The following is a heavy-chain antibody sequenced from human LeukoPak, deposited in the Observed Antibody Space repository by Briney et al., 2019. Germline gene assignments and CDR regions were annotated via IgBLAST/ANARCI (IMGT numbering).Heavy chain of an antibody. D-gene: IGHD1-14*01. CDR3: ARGPTGTHNYHYGMDV. Sequence: GGSLRLSCAASGFTFSDHYMDWVRQAPGKGLEWVGRIRDKANTYTTEFAASVKGRFTISRDDSENSLCLQMNSLKTEDAAVYYCARGPTGTHNYHYGMDVWGQGTTVTVSS. J-gene: IGHJ6*02. CDR1: GFTFSDHY. V-gene: IGHV3-72*01. CDR2: IRDKANTYTT.